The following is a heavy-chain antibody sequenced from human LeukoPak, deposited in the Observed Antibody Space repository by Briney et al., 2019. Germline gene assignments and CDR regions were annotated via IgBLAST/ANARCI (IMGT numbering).Heavy chain of an antibody. Sequence: GRSLRLSCAASGFTFDDYAMHWVRQAPGKGLEWVSGISWNSSSIGYADSVKGRFTISRDNAKNSLYLQMNSLRAEDTALYYCAKAPDYDILTGFDYWGQGTLVTVSS. V-gene: IGHV3-9*01. CDR3: AKAPDYDILTGFDY. CDR2: ISWNSSSI. J-gene: IGHJ4*02. CDR1: GFTFDDYA. D-gene: IGHD3-9*01.